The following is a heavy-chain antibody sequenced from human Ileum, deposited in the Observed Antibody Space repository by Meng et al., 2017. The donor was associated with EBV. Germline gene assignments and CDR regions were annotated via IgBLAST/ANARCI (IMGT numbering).Heavy chain of an antibody. D-gene: IGHD3-10*01. CDR3: ARWPRSITATGGIEH. CDR1: GGSVSSGSYY. V-gene: IGHV4-61*01. CDR2: IYYSGNT. J-gene: IGHJ4*02. Sequence: QVQLQESGPGLVKPAETLSLTCTVSGGSVSSGSYYWTWIRQPPGKTLEWLGCIYYSGNTNYNPSLKGRVTLSIDMSKNQFSLNLTSVTAADTAVYYCARWPRSITATGGIEHWGQGTLVTVSS.